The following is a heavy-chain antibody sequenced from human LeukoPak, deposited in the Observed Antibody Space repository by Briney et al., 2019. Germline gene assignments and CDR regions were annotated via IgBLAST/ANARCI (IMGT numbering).Heavy chain of an antibody. CDR2: ISGSSRYI. V-gene: IGHV3-21*04. CDR3: AKDFCSGGSCYSVDY. CDR1: GFTFSTYS. J-gene: IGHJ4*02. D-gene: IGHD2-15*01. Sequence: GGSLRLSCAASGFTFSTYSINWVRQAPGKGLEWVSSISGSSRYIYYADSVKGRFTISRDNAKNSLYLQMNSLRAEDTALYYCAKDFCSGGSCYSVDYWGQGTLVTVSS.